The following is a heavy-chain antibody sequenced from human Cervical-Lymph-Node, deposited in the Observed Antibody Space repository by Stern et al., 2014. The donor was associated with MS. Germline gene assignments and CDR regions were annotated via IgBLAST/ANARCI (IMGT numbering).Heavy chain of an antibody. CDR2: IIPLLGVT. CDR3: ARSPTAYSTYYVDF. J-gene: IGHJ4*02. D-gene: IGHD2-15*01. Sequence: VQLVESGDEVKKPGSSVKVSCKASGGTFSSYAINWVRQAPGQGLEWMGRIIPLLGVTHYAQKFQDRVTITADKSTSTAYMDLSSLRSEDTALYYCARSPTAYSTYYVDFWGQGTQVTVSS. V-gene: IGHV1-69*09. CDR1: GGTFSSYA.